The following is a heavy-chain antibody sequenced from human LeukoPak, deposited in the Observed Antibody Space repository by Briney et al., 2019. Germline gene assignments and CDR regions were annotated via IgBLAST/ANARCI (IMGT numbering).Heavy chain of an antibody. CDR3: ASYGDYVGRNFDY. CDR2: IDYSGST. Sequence: SETLSLTCTGSGGSISSYYWTWIRQPPGKGLEWIGYIDYSGSTNYNPSLKSRVTISVDASKNQFSLKLSSVTAADTAVYYCASYGDYVGRNFDYWGRGTLVTVSS. J-gene: IGHJ4*02. CDR1: GGSISSYY. V-gene: IGHV4-59*08. D-gene: IGHD4-17*01.